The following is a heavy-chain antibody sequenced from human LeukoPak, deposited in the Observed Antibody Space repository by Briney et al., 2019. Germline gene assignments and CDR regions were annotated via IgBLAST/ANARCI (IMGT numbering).Heavy chain of an antibody. Sequence: GASVKVSCKAFGCSFTDNYMHWVRQAPGQGLEWMGMINPSYRSTNYAQKFQGRITVTGDTSTGTVYMELSSLRYEDTAVYYCARVAGSGYDSLGYYFDYWGQGTLVTVSS. CDR2: INPSYRST. J-gene: IGHJ4*02. CDR3: ARVAGSGYDSLGYYFDY. D-gene: IGHD5-12*01. CDR1: GCSFTDNY. V-gene: IGHV1-46*01.